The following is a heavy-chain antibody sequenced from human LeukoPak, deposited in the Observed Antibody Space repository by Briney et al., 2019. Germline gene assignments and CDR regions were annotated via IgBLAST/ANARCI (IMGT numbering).Heavy chain of an antibody. J-gene: IGHJ4*02. D-gene: IGHD3-22*01. CDR1: GFTFSRYP. Sequence: GGSLRLSCGASGFTFSRYPMHWVRQAPGKGLEGVAVISYDGNEYYAASAKGRFTISRDTSKNTVYLQMNSLRAEDTAIYYCARESDNDGNGQDFWGQGTLVTVSS. CDR3: ARESDNDGNGQDF. CDR2: ISYDGNE. V-gene: IGHV3-30*04.